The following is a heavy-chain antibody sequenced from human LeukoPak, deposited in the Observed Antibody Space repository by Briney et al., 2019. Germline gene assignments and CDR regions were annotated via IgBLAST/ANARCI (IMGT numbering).Heavy chain of an antibody. CDR2: VSGSGAST. J-gene: IGHJ4*02. CDR3: AKGPRVATTTYFFDY. Sequence: GGSLRLSCAASGFTFSSYAMTWVRHAPGKGLEWVSTVSGSGASTNYPDSVRGRFTISRDSSKNTLYLQMNSLSADDTAVFYCAKGPRVATTTYFFDYWGQGTLVTVSS. CDR1: GFTFSSYA. D-gene: IGHD1-26*01. V-gene: IGHV3-23*01.